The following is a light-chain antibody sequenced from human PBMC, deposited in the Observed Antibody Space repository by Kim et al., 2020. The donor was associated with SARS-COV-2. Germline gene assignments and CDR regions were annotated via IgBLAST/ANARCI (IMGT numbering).Light chain of an antibody. CDR2: AAS. V-gene: IGKV1-39*01. CDR3: QQSYRTPLT. J-gene: IGKJ4*01. CDR1: QTISNY. Sequence: DIQMTQSPSSLSASVGDRVTITCRASQTISNYLNWYQQKPGKAPKLLIYAASSLQSGVPSRFSGSGSETDFTLSITNLQREDFATYDCQQSYRTPLTYGGGTKVDI.